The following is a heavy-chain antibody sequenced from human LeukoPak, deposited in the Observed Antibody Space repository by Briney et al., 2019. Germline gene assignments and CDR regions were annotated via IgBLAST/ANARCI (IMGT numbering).Heavy chain of an antibody. CDR3: ARAPWGHSSGWSTHFDDY. CDR1: GGSFSGYY. Sequence: SETLSLTCAVYGGSFSGYYWSRIRQPPGKGLEWIGEINHSGSTNYNPSLKSRVTISVDTSKNQFSLKLSSVTAADTAVYYCARAPWGHSSGWSTHFDDYWGQGTLVTVSS. D-gene: IGHD6-19*01. CDR2: INHSGST. V-gene: IGHV4-34*01. J-gene: IGHJ4*02.